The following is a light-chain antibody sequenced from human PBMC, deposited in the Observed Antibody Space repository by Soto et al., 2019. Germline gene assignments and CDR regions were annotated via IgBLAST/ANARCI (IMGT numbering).Light chain of an antibody. J-gene: IGKJ2*01. V-gene: IGKV3-15*01. CDR3: QQYNNWPPAYT. Sequence: EIVLTQSPASLSLSPGGRATLSCRASQRISRNLAWYQQRAGQSPRLLIYGASTRATGISERFNGSGSGTDFTLTISDLQPEDFAVFYCQQYNNWPPAYTFGQGNKVEIK. CDR2: GAS. CDR1: QRISRN.